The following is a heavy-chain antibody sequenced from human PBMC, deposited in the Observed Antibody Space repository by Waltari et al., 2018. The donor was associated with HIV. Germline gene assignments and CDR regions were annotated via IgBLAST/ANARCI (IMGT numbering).Heavy chain of an antibody. CDR1: GYTFTAYY. CDR3: ARDSYYYDSSGFFPDF. V-gene: IGHV1-2*06. Sequence: QVQLVQSGAEVKKPGASVKVSCKASGYTFTAYYMHWVRQAPGQGLEWMGRINRNSGDTNYGKKFQGRVTMTRDTSISTAYMELSRLRSDDTAVYYCARDSYYYDSSGFFPDFWGQGTLVTVSS. CDR2: INRNSGDT. J-gene: IGHJ4*02. D-gene: IGHD3-22*01.